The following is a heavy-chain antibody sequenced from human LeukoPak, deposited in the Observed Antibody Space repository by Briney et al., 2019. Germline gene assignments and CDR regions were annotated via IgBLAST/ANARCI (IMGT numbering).Heavy chain of an antibody. CDR2: IYTSGST. Sequence: KSSQTLSLTCTVSGGSISSYYWSWIRQPAGKGLEWIGRIYTSGSTNYNPSLKSRVTMSVDTSKNQFSLKLSSVTAADTAVYYCARESIVYGWYYYDSSGYIGDWFDPWGQGTLVTVSS. CDR1: GGSISSYY. CDR3: ARESIVYGWYYYDSSGYIGDWFDP. J-gene: IGHJ5*02. V-gene: IGHV4-4*07. D-gene: IGHD3-22*01.